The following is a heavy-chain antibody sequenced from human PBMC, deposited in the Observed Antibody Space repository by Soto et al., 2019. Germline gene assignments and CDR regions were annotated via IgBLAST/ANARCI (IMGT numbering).Heavy chain of an antibody. V-gene: IGHV2-5*05. CDR2: IYWDDDK. CDR1: GFSLSTRTVG. Sequence: QITLKESGPTLVEPTQTLTLTCTFSGFSLSTRTVGVGWIRQPPGKALEWRALIYWDDDKRYGPSLKSRLTVHKDTSKNQVVLTMPNMEPADTATYFCAHVMLTYGGVSGEDAFDIGGQGTMVAVSS. CDR3: AHVMLTYGGVSGEDAFDI. J-gene: IGHJ3*02. D-gene: IGHD3-16*01.